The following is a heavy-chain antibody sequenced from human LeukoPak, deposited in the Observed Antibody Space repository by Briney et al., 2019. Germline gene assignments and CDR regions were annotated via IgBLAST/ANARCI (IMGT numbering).Heavy chain of an antibody. CDR3: AKDMALSSTSCFDY. V-gene: IGHV3-9*01. J-gene: IGHJ4*02. CDR2: IIWNSRSI. CDR1: GFTFDAYA. D-gene: IGHD2-2*01. Sequence: GGSLRLSCAASGFTFDAYAIHWVRQAPGKGLEWVSGIIWNSRSIGYADSVKGRFTISRDNAKNSLYLQMNSLRAEDTALYYCAKDMALSSTSCFDYWGQGTLVTVSS.